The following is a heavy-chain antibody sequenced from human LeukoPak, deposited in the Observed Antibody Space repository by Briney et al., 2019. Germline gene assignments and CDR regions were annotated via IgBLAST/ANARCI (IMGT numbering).Heavy chain of an antibody. V-gene: IGHV3-30*18. J-gene: IGHJ4*02. D-gene: IGHD5-18*01. CDR3: AKNAHYQGYSYGGIDY. CDR1: GFTFSSYG. CDR2: ISYDGSDK. Sequence: GSLRLSCAASGFTFSSYGMHWVRQAPGKGLEWVAVISYDGSDKYSADSVKGRFTISRDNSKNTLYLQMNSLRAEDTAVYYCAKNAHYQGYSYGGIDYWGQGTLATVSS.